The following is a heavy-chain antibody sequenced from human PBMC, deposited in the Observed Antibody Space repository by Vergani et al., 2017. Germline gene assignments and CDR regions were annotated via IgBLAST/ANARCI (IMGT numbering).Heavy chain of an antibody. V-gene: IGHV4-39*01. CDR3: ARHYYDSSGYYSFDYFDY. D-gene: IGHD3-22*01. CDR2: IYYSGST. Sequence: QLQLQESGPGLVKPSETLSLTCTVSGGSISSSSYYWGWIRQPPGKGLEWIGSIYYSGSTYYNPSLKSRVTISVETSKNQFSLKLSSVTAADTAVYYCARHYYDSSGYYSFDYFDYWGQGTLVTVSS. CDR1: GGSISSSSYY. J-gene: IGHJ4*02.